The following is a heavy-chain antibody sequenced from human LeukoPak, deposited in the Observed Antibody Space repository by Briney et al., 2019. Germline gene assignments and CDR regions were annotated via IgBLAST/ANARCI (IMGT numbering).Heavy chain of an antibody. V-gene: IGHV3-48*01. Sequence: GGSLRLSCAASGFTFSSYSMNWVRQAPGKGLEWVSYISSGSTIYYADSVKGRFTISRDNAKNSLYLQMNSLRAEDTAVYYCAREVDTAMVSYDYWGQGTLVTVSS. D-gene: IGHD5-18*01. J-gene: IGHJ4*02. CDR1: GFTFSSYS. CDR2: ISSGSTI. CDR3: AREVDTAMVSYDY.